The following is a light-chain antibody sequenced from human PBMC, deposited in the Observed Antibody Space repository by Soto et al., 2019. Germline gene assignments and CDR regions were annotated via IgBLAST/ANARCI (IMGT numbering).Light chain of an antibody. V-gene: IGKV1-39*01. Sequence: DLQMTQSPSSLSASVGDRVTITCRASQSISSYLNWYQQKPGKAPKLLIYAASSLQSGVPSRFSGSGSGTGFTLTISSLQPEDFATYYCQQSYSTPVTFGPGTKVDIK. CDR3: QQSYSTPVT. CDR2: AAS. CDR1: QSISSY. J-gene: IGKJ3*01.